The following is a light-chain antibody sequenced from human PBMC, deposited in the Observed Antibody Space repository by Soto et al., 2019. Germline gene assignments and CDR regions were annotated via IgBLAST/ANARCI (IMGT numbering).Light chain of an antibody. CDR3: QSYDSDLSEFYV. J-gene: IGLJ1*01. CDR2: SNT. CDR1: DSNIGAGFD. V-gene: IGLV1-40*01. Sequence: QSVLTQPPSVSGAPGRTVTISCTGSDSNIGAGFDVHWYQQLPGSAPKLLIYSNTRRPSGVPDRFSGSQSGTSASLAISGLQAEDEGDYYCQSYDSDLSEFYVFGTGTKLTVL.